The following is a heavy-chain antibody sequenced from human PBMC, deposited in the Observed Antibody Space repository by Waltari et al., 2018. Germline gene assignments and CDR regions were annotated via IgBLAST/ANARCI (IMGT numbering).Heavy chain of an antibody. Sequence: QVQLQESGPGLVKPSETLSLTCTVSGGSISSHYWSWIRQPPGKGLEWIGYIYYSGSTNYNPSLKSRVTISVDTSKNQFSLKLSSVTAADTAVYYCVRGFSGWYSYYFDYWGQGTLVTVSS. V-gene: IGHV4-59*11. CDR1: GGSISSHY. CDR3: VRGFSGWYSYYFDY. D-gene: IGHD6-19*01. J-gene: IGHJ4*02. CDR2: IYYSGST.